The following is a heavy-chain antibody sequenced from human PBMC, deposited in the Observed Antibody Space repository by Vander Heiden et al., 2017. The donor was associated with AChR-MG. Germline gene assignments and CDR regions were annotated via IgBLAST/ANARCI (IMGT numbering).Heavy chain of an antibody. CDR2: ITSSGSTM. Sequence: QVQLVESGGGLVKHGGSLRLSCAASGFTFSDYYMSWIRQAPGKGLEWVSYITSSGSTMYYADSVKGQFTISRDNAKNSLYLQMNSLRAEDTAVYYCARRLQSTRAFDIWGQGTVVTVSS. CDR1: GFTFSDYY. V-gene: IGHV3-11*01. CDR3: ARRLQSTRAFDI. J-gene: IGHJ3*02. D-gene: IGHD6-25*01.